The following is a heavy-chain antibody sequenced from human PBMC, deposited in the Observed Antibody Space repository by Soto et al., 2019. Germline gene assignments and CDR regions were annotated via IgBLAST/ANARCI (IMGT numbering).Heavy chain of an antibody. Sequence: SATLSLTCAFYGGSFSGYYWSWIRQPPGKGLEWIGEINHSGSTNYNPSLKSRVTISVDTSKNQFSLKLSSVTAADTAVYYCARAPAGSITILGWGSIKNYYYGLDVWGPGTTVTVAS. J-gene: IGHJ6*02. V-gene: IGHV4-34*01. CDR3: ARAPAGSITILGWGSIKNYYYGLDV. CDR2: INHSGST. CDR1: GGSFSGYY. D-gene: IGHD3-3*01.